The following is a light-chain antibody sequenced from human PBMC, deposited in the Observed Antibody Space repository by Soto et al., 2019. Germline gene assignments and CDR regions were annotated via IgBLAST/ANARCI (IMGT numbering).Light chain of an antibody. Sequence: EIVLTQSPGTLSLSPGERATLSCRASQSVSSSYLAWYQQTPGKAPRLLIYGASSRATGIPDRFSGSESGTDVTLTISRLEPEDCAVYYFQQYGSSSLTFGGGTKGEIK. CDR1: QSVSSSY. J-gene: IGKJ4*01. V-gene: IGKV3-20*01. CDR3: QQYGSSSLT. CDR2: GAS.